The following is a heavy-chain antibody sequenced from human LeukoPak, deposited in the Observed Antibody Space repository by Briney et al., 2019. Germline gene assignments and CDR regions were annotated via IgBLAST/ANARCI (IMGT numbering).Heavy chain of an antibody. Sequence: PSETLSLTCAVYGGSFSGYYWSWIRQPPGKGLEWIGEINHSGSTNYNPSLKCRVTIPVDTSKNQFSLKLSSVTAADTAVYYCARLSITEKGLDYWGQGTLVTVSS. CDR3: ARLSITEKGLDY. CDR2: INHSGST. CDR1: GGSFSGYY. J-gene: IGHJ4*02. V-gene: IGHV4-34*01.